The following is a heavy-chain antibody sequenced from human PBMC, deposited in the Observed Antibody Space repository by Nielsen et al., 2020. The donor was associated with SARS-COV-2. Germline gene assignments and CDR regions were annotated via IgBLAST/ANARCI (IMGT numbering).Heavy chain of an antibody. Sequence: GGSLRLSCAASGFRFSYYAMHWVRQAPGKGLEWVAMIWRGGNYKFYPDSVRGRFTISRDDSRNLVSLQMESLRVEDTALYYCTRDPPDSGWALDYWGQGIPVTVSS. D-gene: IGHD6-19*01. CDR2: IWRGGNYK. CDR1: GFRFSYYA. CDR3: TRDPPDSGWALDY. V-gene: IGHV3-33*04. J-gene: IGHJ4*02.